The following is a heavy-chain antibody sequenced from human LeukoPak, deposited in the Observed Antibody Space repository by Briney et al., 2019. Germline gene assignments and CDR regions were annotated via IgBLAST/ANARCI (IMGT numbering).Heavy chain of an antibody. CDR1: GYTFTSYD. V-gene: IGHV1-8*01. Sequence: GASVKVSCKASGYTFTSYDINWVRQATGQGLEWMGWMNPNSGNTGYAHKFQGRVTMTRTTSISTAYMELSSLRSEDTAVYYCARGRGRNYDILTGYYYYYYGMDVWGQGTTVTVSS. D-gene: IGHD3-9*01. CDR3: ARGRGRNYDILTGYYYYYYGMDV. J-gene: IGHJ6*02. CDR2: MNPNSGNT.